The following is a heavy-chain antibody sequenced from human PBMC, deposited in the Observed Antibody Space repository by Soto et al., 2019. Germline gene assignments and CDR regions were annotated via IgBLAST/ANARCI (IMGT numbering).Heavy chain of an antibody. D-gene: IGHD2-2*01. CDR1: GFTFSSYW. J-gene: IGHJ5*02. Sequence: EVQLVESGGGLVQPGGSLRLSCAASGFTFSSYWMSWVRQAPGKGLEWVANIKQDGSEKYYVDSVKGRFTISRDNAKNSLYLQMYSLRAEDTAVYYCARFSIVVVPAAKRYNWFDPWGQGTLVTVSS. CDR3: ARFSIVVVPAAKRYNWFDP. V-gene: IGHV3-7*01. CDR2: IKQDGSEK.